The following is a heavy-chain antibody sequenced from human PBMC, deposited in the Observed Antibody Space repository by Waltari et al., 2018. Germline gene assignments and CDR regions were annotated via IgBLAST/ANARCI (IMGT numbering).Heavy chain of an antibody. Sequence: QVQLVQSGAEVKKPGASVKVSCKASGYTFTSYAMHWVRQAPGQRLEWMGWINAGNGNTKYSQKFQGRVTITRDTSASTAYMELSSLRSEDTAVYYCARGPGDSTRWFDPWGQGTLVTVSS. CDR1: GYTFTSYA. V-gene: IGHV1-3*01. CDR3: ARGPGDSTRWFDP. J-gene: IGHJ5*02. D-gene: IGHD2-2*01. CDR2: INAGNGNT.